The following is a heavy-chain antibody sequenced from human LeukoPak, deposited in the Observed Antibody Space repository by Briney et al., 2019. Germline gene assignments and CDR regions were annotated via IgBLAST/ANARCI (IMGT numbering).Heavy chain of an antibody. D-gene: IGHD4-23*01. Sequence: GGSLRLSCAASGFTFSGYWMSWVRQAPGKGPEWVANIKQDGSEKYYLDSVKGRFTISRDNARNSLYLQMNSLRAEDTAVYYCARDWDADYGGNTWGQGTLVTVSS. CDR1: GFTFSGYW. CDR3: ARDWDADYGGNT. V-gene: IGHV3-7*05. CDR2: IKQDGSEK. J-gene: IGHJ5*02.